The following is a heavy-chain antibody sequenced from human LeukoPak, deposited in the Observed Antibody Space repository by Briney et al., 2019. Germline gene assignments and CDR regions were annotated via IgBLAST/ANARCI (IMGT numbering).Heavy chain of an antibody. D-gene: IGHD3-10*01. CDR2: ISYDGSNK. V-gene: IGHV3-30*18. J-gene: IGHJ5*02. Sequence: GGSLRLSCAASGFTFSSYGMHWVRQAPGKGLEWVAVISYDGSNKYYADSVKGRFTISRDNSKNTLYLQMNSLRAEDMAVYYCAKDGAMVRGAYYPWGQGTLVTVSS. CDR3: AKDGAMVRGAYYP. CDR1: GFTFSSYG.